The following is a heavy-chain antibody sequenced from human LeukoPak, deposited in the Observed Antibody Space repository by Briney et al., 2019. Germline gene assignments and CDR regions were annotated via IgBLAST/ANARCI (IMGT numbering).Heavy chain of an antibody. J-gene: IGHJ3*01. CDR2: ISGSGGST. V-gene: IGHV3-23*01. Sequence: GGSLRLSCAVSGFTFSSYAMSWVRQAPGKGLEWVSAISGSGGSTYYADSVKGRFTVSRDNAKNTLYLQFSSLRAEDTAVFYCARSAGDPHAFDVWGQGTMVTVSS. CDR1: GFTFSSYA. CDR3: ARSAGDPHAFDV. D-gene: IGHD4-17*01.